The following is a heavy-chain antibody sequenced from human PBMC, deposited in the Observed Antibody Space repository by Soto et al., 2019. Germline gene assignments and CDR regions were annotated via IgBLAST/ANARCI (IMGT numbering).Heavy chain of an antibody. D-gene: IGHD3-16*02. Sequence: EVQLVESGGDLVQPGGSLRLSCAASGFTLSSHWMHWVRQVPGKGLVWVARVNIDGGTTSYADAVKGRFTISRDNAKNTGCLQMDGLSTEYTSTYYCAREAGYGRLTSCYRRAFDLWGQGTMVTVSP. CDR2: VNIDGGTT. CDR1: GFTLSSHW. J-gene: IGHJ3*01. V-gene: IGHV3-74*01. CDR3: AREAGYGRLTSCYRRAFDL.